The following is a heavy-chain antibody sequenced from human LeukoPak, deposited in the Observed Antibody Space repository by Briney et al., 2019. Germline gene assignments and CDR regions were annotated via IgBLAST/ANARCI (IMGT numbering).Heavy chain of an antibody. Sequence: GGSLRLSCAASGFTFSSYAMSWVRQAPGKGLEWVSAISGSGGSTYYADSVKGQFTISRDNSKNTLYLQMNSLRAEDTAVYYCAKVWGYSYGDNLDYWGQGTLVTVSS. CDR1: GFTFSSYA. CDR2: ISGSGGST. J-gene: IGHJ4*02. V-gene: IGHV3-23*01. D-gene: IGHD5-18*01. CDR3: AKVWGYSYGDNLDY.